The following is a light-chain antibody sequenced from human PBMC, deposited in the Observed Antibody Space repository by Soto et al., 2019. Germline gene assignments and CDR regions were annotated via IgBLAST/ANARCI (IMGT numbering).Light chain of an antibody. CDR3: LQDFNSPWT. J-gene: IGKJ1*01. V-gene: IGKV1-6*01. Sequence: AIQMTQSPSSLSASVGDRVTITCRASQDIRNDLGWYQQKPGKAPKLLIYAASSLQSEVPSRFSGSGSGTDFTLTISSLQPEDFATYYCLQDFNSPWTFGQGTKVEIK. CDR2: AAS. CDR1: QDIRND.